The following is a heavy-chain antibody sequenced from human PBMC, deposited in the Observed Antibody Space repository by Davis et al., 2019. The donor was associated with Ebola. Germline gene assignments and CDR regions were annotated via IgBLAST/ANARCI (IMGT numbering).Heavy chain of an antibody. D-gene: IGHD5-24*01. J-gene: IGHJ4*02. V-gene: IGHV4-39*01. CDR3: ARTGYNVFY. CDR1: GGSISTSSFY. Sequence: MPSETLSLTCTVSGGSISTSSFYWAWIRQSPGKGLEWIGSIYYSGSAYYKPSLKSRVTMSVDRSKDQFSLKVNSVTAADTAVYYGARTGYNVFYWGQGTLVTVS. CDR2: IYYSGSA.